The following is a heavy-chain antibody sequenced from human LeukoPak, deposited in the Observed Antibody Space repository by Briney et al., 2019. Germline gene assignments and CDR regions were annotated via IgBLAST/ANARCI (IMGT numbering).Heavy chain of an antibody. CDR3: TRDPIAARTGFDH. V-gene: IGHV3-73*01. CDR2: IRSKANSYAT. J-gene: IGHJ4*02. Sequence: GGSLRLSCAASGFTFSGSAMHWVRQASGKGLEWVGRIRSKANSYATAYAASVKGRFTISRDDSKNTAYLQMNSLKTEDTAVCYCTRDPIAARTGFDHWGQGTLVTVSS. CDR1: GFTFSGSA. D-gene: IGHD6-6*01.